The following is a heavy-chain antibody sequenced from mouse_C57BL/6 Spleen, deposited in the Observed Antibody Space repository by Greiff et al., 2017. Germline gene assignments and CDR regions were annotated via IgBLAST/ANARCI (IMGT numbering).Heavy chain of an antibody. CDR1: GYTFTDHT. V-gene: IGHV1-78*01. J-gene: IGHJ2*01. CDR3: ARKKGIYWDLDY. D-gene: IGHD1-1*01. Sequence: QVQLQQSDAELVKPGASVKISCKVSGYTFTDHTIHWMKQRPDQGLEWIGYIYPSDGSTKYNQKFKGKATLTADKSSSTAYMQLNSLTSEDSAVYFGARKKGIYWDLDYWGQGTTLTVSS. CDR2: IYPSDGST.